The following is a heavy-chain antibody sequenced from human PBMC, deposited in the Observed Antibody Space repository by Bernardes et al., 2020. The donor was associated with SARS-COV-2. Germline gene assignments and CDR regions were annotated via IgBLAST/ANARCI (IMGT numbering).Heavy chain of an antibody. V-gene: IGHV3-23*01. D-gene: IGHD2-15*01. Sequence: GGSLRLSFAASGFTSSIYVMHWVRQAPGKGLQWVSAISGSVTYYADSVKGRFTISRDSPKNTVFLQMDSLRAEDTALYYCARGAIGGSLNYGTLDSWGQGTPVTVSS. J-gene: IGHJ4*02. CDR2: ISGSVT. CDR3: ARGAIGGSLNYGTLDS. CDR1: GFTSSIYV.